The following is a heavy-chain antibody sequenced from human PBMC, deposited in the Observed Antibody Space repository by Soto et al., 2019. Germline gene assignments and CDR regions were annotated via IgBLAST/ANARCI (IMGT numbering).Heavy chain of an antibody. Sequence: QLQLQESGPGLVKPSETLSLTCSVSDDSINSDKYYLGWIRQPPGKGLEWIGSIYYRGNAYYNPSLKTRVTISLDKSKSQFSLKLNSVTAADSAVYFCARLEGLATISYYFDFWGPGALVTVSS. CDR2: IYYRGNA. J-gene: IGHJ4*02. CDR3: ARLEGLATISYYFDF. V-gene: IGHV4-39*01. CDR1: DDSINSDKYY. D-gene: IGHD5-12*01.